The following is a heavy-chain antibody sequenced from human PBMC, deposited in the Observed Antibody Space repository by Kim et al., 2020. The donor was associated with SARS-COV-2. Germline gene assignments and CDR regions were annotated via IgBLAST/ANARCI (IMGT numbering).Heavy chain of an antibody. CDR3: AREPPGYYDSSGYPQAFDI. CDR1: GYSFTSYW. CDR2: IYPGDSDT. J-gene: IGHJ3*02. V-gene: IGHV5-51*01. Sequence: GESLKISCKGSGYSFTSYWIGWVRQMPGKGLEWMGIIYPGDSDTRYSPSFQGQVTISADKSISTAYLQWSSLKASDTAMYYCAREPPGYYDSSGYPQAFDIWGQGTMVTVSS. D-gene: IGHD3-22*01.